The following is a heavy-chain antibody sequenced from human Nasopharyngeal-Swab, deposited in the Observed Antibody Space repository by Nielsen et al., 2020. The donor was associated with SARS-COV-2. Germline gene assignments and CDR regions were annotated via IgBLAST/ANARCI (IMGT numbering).Heavy chain of an antibody. CDR2: IKPDGSYI. J-gene: IGHJ4*02. CDR1: GFTFSTYW. D-gene: IGHD6-13*01. CDR3: ATWKGSNWFDY. Sequence: GSSLRLSCAASGFTFSTYWMSWVRRTPGKGLEWLANIKPDGSYIKYADSVKGRFTISRDNARNSVYLQLNSLRAEDTALYYCATWKGSNWFDYWGQGTLVTVSS. V-gene: IGHV3-7*01.